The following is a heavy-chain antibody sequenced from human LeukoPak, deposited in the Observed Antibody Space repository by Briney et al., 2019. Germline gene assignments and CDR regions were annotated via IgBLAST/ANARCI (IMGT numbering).Heavy chain of an antibody. Sequence: PGGSLRLSCAASGFIFSSYAMHWVRQAPGKGLEYVSAISSNGGSTYYANSVKGRFTISRDNSKNTLYLQMGSLRAEDMAVYYCARVLLQTTPDAFDIWGQGTMVTVSS. CDR1: GFIFSSYA. V-gene: IGHV3-64*01. J-gene: IGHJ3*02. CDR3: ARVLLQTTPDAFDI. D-gene: IGHD2-15*01. CDR2: ISSNGGST.